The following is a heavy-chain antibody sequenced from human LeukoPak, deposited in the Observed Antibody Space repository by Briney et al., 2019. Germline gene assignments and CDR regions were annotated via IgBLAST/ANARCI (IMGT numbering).Heavy chain of an antibody. D-gene: IGHD3-9*01. V-gene: IGHV3-15*01. CDR1: GFTFSNAW. CDR3: TTDPAVIRYFDWSDAFDI. J-gene: IGHJ3*02. CDR2: IKSKTDGGTT. Sequence: GGSLRLSCAASGFTFSNAWMSWVRQAPGKGLEWVGRIKSKTDGGTTDYAAPVKGRFTISRDDSKNTLYLQMNSLKTEDTAVYYCTTDPAVIRYFDWSDAFDIWGQGTMVTVSS.